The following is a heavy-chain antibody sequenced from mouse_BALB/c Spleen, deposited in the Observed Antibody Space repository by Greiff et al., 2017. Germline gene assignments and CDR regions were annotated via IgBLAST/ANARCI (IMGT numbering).Heavy chain of an antibody. J-gene: IGHJ4*01. Sequence: QVQLQQSGAELARPGASVKLSCKASGYTFTDYYINWVKQRTGQGLEWIGEIYPGSGNTYYNEKFKGKATLTADKSSSTAYMQLSSLTSEDSAVYFCARWENYYAMDYWGQGTSVTVSS. CDR1: GYTFTDYY. V-gene: IGHV1-77*01. D-gene: IGHD4-1*01. CDR3: ARWENYYAMDY. CDR2: IYPGSGNT.